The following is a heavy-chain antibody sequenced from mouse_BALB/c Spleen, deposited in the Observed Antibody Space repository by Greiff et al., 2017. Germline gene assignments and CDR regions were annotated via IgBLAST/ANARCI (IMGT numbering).Heavy chain of an antibody. Sequence: VQLKESGPELVKPGASVKISCKASGYSFTGYFMNWVKQSHGKSLEWIGRINPYNGDTFYNQKFKGKATLTVDKSSSTAHMELLSLTSEDSAVYYCGPSYDYEGVWFAYWGQGTLVTVSA. CDR3: GPSYDYEGVWFAY. CDR2: INPYNGDT. D-gene: IGHD2-4*01. J-gene: IGHJ3*01. CDR1: GYSFTGYF. V-gene: IGHV1-37*01.